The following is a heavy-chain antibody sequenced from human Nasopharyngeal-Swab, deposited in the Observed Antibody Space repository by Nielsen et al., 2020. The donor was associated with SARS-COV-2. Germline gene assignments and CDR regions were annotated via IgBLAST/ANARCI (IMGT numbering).Heavy chain of an antibody. CDR1: GESFSGYY. V-gene: IGHV4-34*01. Sequence: SETLSLTCAVYGESFSGYYWNWIRQPPGKGLEWIGEINHSGSTNYNPSLKTRVTISVDTSKNQFSLKLSSVTAADTAVFYCARGRSSNYPWGSYRPYDAFDIWGQGTVVTVSS. CDR2: INHSGST. J-gene: IGHJ3*02. D-gene: IGHD3-16*02. CDR3: ARGRSSNYPWGSYRPYDAFDI.